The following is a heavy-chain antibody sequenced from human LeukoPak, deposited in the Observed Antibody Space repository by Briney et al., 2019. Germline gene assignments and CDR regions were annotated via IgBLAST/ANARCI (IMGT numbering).Heavy chain of an antibody. CDR3: AALGYCSSTSCYGRGFDY. CDR1: GYSISSGYY. CDR2: IYHSGST. Sequence: SETLSLTCAVSGYSISSGYYWGWIRQPPGQGLEWIGSIYHSGSTYYNPSLKRRFPISVDTSKSQFSLKLSSVTAADTAVYYCAALGYCSSTSCYGRGFDYWSQGTLVTVSS. J-gene: IGHJ4*02. D-gene: IGHD2-2*01. V-gene: IGHV4-38-2*01.